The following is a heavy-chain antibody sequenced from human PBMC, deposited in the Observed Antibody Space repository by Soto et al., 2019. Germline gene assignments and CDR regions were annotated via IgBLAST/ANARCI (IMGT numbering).Heavy chain of an antibody. CDR1: GYSFTVYG. CDR2: MSTYTGDT. J-gene: IGHJ5*02. D-gene: IGHD1-1*01. Sequence: QVQLVQSGAEVKKPGASVKVSCKTFGYSFTVYGISWVRQAPGQGLEWMGWMSTYTGDTNYARKFRGRVTMTTDISTSTASMELRSLTSDDTAVYHCARDPGGATGFDPWGQGTPVIVST. V-gene: IGHV1-18*01. CDR3: ARDPGGATGFDP.